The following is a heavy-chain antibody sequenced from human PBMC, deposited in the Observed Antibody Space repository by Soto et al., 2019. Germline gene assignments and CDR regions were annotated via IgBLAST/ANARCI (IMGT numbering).Heavy chain of an antibody. CDR2: ISYDGSNK. CDR1: GFTFSSYA. Sequence: PGGSLRLSCAASGFTFSSYAMHWVRQAPGKGLEWVAVISYDGSNKYYADSVKGRFTISRDNSKNTLYLQMNSLRAEDTAVYYCARDLAVDNYYGMDVWGQGTTVTV. CDR3: ARDLAVDNYYGMDV. V-gene: IGHV3-30-3*01. D-gene: IGHD5-12*01. J-gene: IGHJ6*02.